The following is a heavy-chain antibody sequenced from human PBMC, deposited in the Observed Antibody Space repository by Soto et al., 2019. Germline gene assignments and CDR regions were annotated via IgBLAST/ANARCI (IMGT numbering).Heavy chain of an antibody. Sequence: SETLSLTCTVSGGSISSSSYYWGWIRQPPGKGLEWIGSIYYSGSTYYNPSLKSRVTISVDTSKNQFSLKLSSVTVADTAVYYCARHVVGRYFDWLVMVPYFDYWGQGTLVTVSS. CDR1: GGSISSSSYY. CDR2: IYYSGST. CDR3: ARHVVGRYFDWLVMVPYFDY. V-gene: IGHV4-39*01. J-gene: IGHJ4*02. D-gene: IGHD3-9*01.